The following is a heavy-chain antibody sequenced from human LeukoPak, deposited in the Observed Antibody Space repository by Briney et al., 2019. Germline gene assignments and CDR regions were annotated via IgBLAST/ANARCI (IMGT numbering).Heavy chain of an antibody. Sequence: SETLSLTCAVSGGSISSGGYSWSWIRQPPGKGLEWIGYIYYSGSTNYNPSLKSRVTISVDTSKNQFSLKLSSVTAADTAVYYCARGGVAVDDYFDYWGQGTLVTVPS. CDR3: ARGGVAVDDYFDY. CDR1: GGSISSGGYS. D-gene: IGHD6-19*01. CDR2: IYYSGST. J-gene: IGHJ4*02. V-gene: IGHV4-61*08.